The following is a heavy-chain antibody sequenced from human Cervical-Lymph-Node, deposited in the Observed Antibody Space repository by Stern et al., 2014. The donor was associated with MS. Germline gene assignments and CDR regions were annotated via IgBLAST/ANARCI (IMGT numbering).Heavy chain of an antibody. CDR2: ISRTSSYI. V-gene: IGHV3-21*06. CDR1: GFTFFSYS. D-gene: IGHD1-1*01. CDR3: ARGGETNERGDY. Sequence: EDQLVESGGGQVKPGGSLRLSCAASGFTFFSYSMYWVRQAPGKGLERVASISRTSSYIFYADSVKGRFTISRDNAQNSLFLQMSSLRDEDTALYYCARGGETNERGDYWGQGTQVTVSA. J-gene: IGHJ4*02.